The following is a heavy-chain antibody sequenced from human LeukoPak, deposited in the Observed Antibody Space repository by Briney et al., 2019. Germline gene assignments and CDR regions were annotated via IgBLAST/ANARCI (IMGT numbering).Heavy chain of an antibody. D-gene: IGHD3-10*01. V-gene: IGHV3-33*06. CDR1: GFTFSSYG. J-gene: IGHJ4*02. Sequence: GGSLRLSCAASGFTFSSYGMHWVRQAPGKGLEWVAVIWYDGSNKYYADSVKGRFTISRDNSKNTLYLQMNSLRAEDTAVYYCAKFKGHYGDSEYYFDSWGQGTLVTVSS. CDR2: IWYDGSNK. CDR3: AKFKGHYGDSEYYFDS.